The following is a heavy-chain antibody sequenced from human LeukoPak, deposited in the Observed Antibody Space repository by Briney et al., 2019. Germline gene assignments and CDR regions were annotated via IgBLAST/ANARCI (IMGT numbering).Heavy chain of an antibody. Sequence: PSETLSLTCTVSGGSINSYYWSWIRQPAGKGLEWIGRIYTSGSTNYNPSLKSRVTMSVDTSKNQFSLKLSSVTAADTAVYYCARDHGSGSYGLAHQQNWFDPWGQGTLVTVSS. CDR2: IYTSGST. CDR1: GGSINSYY. CDR3: ARDHGSGSYGLAHQQNWFDP. V-gene: IGHV4-4*07. J-gene: IGHJ5*02. D-gene: IGHD3-10*01.